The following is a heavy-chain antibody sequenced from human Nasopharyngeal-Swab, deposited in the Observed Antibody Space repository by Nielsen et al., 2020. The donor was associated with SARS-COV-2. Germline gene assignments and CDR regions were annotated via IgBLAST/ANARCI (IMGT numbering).Heavy chain of an antibody. CDR3: ARRIADYMDV. CDR2: IYYTGIT. D-gene: IGHD2-21*01. V-gene: IGHV4-59*08. Sequence: PGKGLEWIGHIYYTGITNYNPSLKSRVTISVDTSKNQFSLRLTSVTAADTAVYYCARRIADYMDVWGKGTTVTVSS. J-gene: IGHJ6*03.